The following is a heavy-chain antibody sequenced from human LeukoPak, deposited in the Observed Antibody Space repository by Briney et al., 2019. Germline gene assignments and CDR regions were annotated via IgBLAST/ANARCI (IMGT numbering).Heavy chain of an antibody. Sequence: GGSLRLSCAASGFNFTAFWMSWVRQTPEKGLEWVSSISSSSSYIYYADSVKGRFTISRDNAKNSLYLQMNSLRAEDTAVYYCARDSPSILTGYYPLPPDYWGQGTLVTVSS. CDR2: ISSSSSYI. V-gene: IGHV3-21*01. D-gene: IGHD3-9*01. CDR1: GFNFTAFW. CDR3: ARDSPSILTGYYPLPPDY. J-gene: IGHJ4*02.